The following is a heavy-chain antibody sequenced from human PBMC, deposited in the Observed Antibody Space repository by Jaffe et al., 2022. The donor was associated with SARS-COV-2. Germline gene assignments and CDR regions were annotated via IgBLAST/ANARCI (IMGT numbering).Heavy chain of an antibody. CDR1: GLPLRTYD. D-gene: IGHD3-22*01. CDR3: AKPNSSGWYDY. V-gene: IGHV3-23*01. J-gene: IGHJ4*02. Sequence: DVQLLESGGGLVQPGGSLRLSCIASGLPLRTYDMSWVRQAPGKGLEWVSSISATGVSTYYADSVKGRFTISRDKSKNTAYLQMNSLRADDTALYYCAKPNSSGWYDYWGQGTLVTVSS. CDR2: ISATGVST.